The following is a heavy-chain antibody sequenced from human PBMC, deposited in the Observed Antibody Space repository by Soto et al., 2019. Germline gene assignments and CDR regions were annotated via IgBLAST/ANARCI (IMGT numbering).Heavy chain of an antibody. J-gene: IGHJ6*02. V-gene: IGHV1-69*04. D-gene: IGHD6-13*01. CDR1: GGTFSSYT. CDR3: ARDRGSSWATYYYYYGMDV. CDR2: IIPILGIA. Sequence: ASVKVSCKASGGTFSSYTISWVRQAPGQGLEWMGRIIPILGIANYAQKFQGRVTITADKSTSTAYMELSSLRSEDTAVYYCARDRGSSWATYYYYYGMDVWGQGTTVTVSS.